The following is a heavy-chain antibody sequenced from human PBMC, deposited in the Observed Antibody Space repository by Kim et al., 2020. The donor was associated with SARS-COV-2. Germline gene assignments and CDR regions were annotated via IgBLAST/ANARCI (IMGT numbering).Heavy chain of an antibody. J-gene: IGHJ6*02. D-gene: IGHD1-26*01. Sequence: LQMRVTISVDPSKNQFSLKLSSVTAADTAVYYCARGGGGSYYYYYYGMDVWGQGTTVTVSS. V-gene: IGHV4-34*01. CDR3: ARGGGGSYYYYYYGMDV.